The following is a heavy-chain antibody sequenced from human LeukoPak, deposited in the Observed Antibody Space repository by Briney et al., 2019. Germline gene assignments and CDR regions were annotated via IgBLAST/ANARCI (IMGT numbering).Heavy chain of an antibody. V-gene: IGHV3-9*01. D-gene: IGHD3-22*01. Sequence: GGSLRLSCAASGFTFDDYAMHWVRHAPGKGLEWVSGISWNSGSIGYADSVKGRFTISRDNDKNSLYLQMNSLRAEDTALYYCAKSKYYYDSSGRGGDSGVAFDIWGQGTMVTVSS. CDR2: ISWNSGSI. J-gene: IGHJ3*02. CDR1: GFTFDDYA. CDR3: AKSKYYYDSSGRGGDSGVAFDI.